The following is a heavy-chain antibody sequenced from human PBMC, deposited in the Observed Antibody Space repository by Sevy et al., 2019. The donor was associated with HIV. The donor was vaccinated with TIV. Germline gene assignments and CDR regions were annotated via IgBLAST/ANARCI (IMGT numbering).Heavy chain of an antibody. CDR3: AIVRGYGGSEAWFDP. Sequence: GGSLRLSCAASGFTFSDYYMSWIRQAPGKGLEWVSYISSSGSTIHYADSVKGRFTISRDNAKNLLYLQMNSLRAEDTAVYYCAIVRGYGGSEAWFDPWGQGTLVTVSS. J-gene: IGHJ5*02. CDR1: GFTFSDYY. CDR2: ISSSGSTI. D-gene: IGHD2-15*01. V-gene: IGHV3-11*01.